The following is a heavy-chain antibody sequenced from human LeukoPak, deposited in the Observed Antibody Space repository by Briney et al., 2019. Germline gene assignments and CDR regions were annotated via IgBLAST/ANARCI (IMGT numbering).Heavy chain of an antibody. V-gene: IGHV3-15*05. CDR3: TSNDAFDV. J-gene: IGHJ3*01. Sequence: GSLRLSCAASGFIFSNTWMNWVRQAPGKGLEWVGRIKTKINAGATDYAAPVKGRFAISRDDSKNTLYLQMNSLKTEDTALYYCTSNDAFDVWGQGTMVTVSS. CDR2: IKTKINAGAT. CDR1: GFIFSNTW.